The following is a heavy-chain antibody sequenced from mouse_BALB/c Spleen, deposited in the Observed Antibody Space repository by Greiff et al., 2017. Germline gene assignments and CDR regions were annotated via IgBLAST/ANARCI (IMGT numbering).Heavy chain of an antibody. CDR1: GFTFSSYA. CDR3: ARSPIYDGYYWFAY. J-gene: IGHJ3*01. V-gene: IGHV5-6-5*01. D-gene: IGHD2-3*01. CDR2: ISSGGST. Sequence: EVQLVESGGGLVKPGGSLKLSCAASGFTFSSYAMSWVRQTPEKRLEWVASISSGGSTYYPDSVKGRFTISRDNAKNTLYLQMSSLKSEDTAMYYCARSPIYDGYYWFAYWGQGTLVTVSA.